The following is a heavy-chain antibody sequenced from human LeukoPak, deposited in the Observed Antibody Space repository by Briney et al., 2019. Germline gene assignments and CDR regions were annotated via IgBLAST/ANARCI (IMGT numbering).Heavy chain of an antibody. D-gene: IGHD3-22*01. CDR1: GGSISSGSYY. Sequence: SQTLSLTCTVSGGSISSGSYYWSWIRQPAGKGLEWIGRIYTSGSTNYNPSLKSRVTISVDTSKNQSSLKLSSVTAADTAVYYCARENYYDSSGPYWGQGTLVTVSS. V-gene: IGHV4-61*02. J-gene: IGHJ4*02. CDR3: ARENYYDSSGPY. CDR2: IYTSGST.